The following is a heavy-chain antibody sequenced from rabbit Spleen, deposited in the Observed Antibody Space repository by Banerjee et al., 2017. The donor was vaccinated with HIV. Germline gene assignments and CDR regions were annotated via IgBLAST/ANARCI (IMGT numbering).Heavy chain of an antibody. D-gene: IGHD6-1*01. J-gene: IGHJ4*01. CDR2: IATSSGTT. Sequence: QSLEESRGGLVQPEGSLTLTCTASGFSFSSSYYMHWVRQAPGKGLEWIACIATSSGTTWYASWAKGLFTISKTSSTTLTLQMSSLTVADTATYFCVRGGDFSTYGYALNLWGQGTLVTVS. CDR1: GFSFSSSYY. V-gene: IGHV1S40*01. CDR3: VRGGDFSTYGYALNL.